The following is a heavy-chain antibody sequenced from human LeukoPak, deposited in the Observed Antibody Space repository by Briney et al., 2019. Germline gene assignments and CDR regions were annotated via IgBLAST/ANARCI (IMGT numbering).Heavy chain of an antibody. CDR1: GFGFSDSY. V-gene: IGHV3-11*04. Sequence: GGSLRLSCVVSGFGFSDSYMTWIRQTPGKGLEWLAYISGSGSDIYYADSVKGRFTISRDNAKNSLYLQMNSLRDEDTAVYYCARDPYSGNYGDYYYYYMDVWGKGTTVTISS. CDR3: ARDPYSGNYGDYYYYYMDV. J-gene: IGHJ6*03. D-gene: IGHD1-26*01. CDR2: ISGSGSDI.